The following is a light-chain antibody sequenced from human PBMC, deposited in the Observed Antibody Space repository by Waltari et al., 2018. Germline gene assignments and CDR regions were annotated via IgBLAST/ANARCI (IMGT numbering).Light chain of an antibody. Sequence: TVVTQSPATLSVSPGERASLSCRTSQTIGLSLAWYQQKPGQAPRLLIYHASTRATGIPARFSGSGSESEFTLTISSLQSEDVAVYYCQQYNNWPPRTFGQGTRVEI. CDR1: QTIGLS. J-gene: IGKJ1*01. V-gene: IGKV3-15*01. CDR3: QQYNNWPPRT. CDR2: HAS.